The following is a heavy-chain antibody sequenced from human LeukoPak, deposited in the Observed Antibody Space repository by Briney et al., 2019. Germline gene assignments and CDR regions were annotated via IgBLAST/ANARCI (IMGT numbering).Heavy chain of an antibody. Sequence: GGSLRLSCAASGFTFSSYWMHWVRQAPGKGLVWVSRINSDGSSTSYADSVKGRFTISRDNAKNTLYLQMNSLRAENTAVYYWARDYCSGGSCSLGDAFDIWGQGTMVTVSS. CDR2: INSDGSST. V-gene: IGHV3-74*01. J-gene: IGHJ3*02. D-gene: IGHD2-15*01. CDR3: ARDYCSGGSCSLGDAFDI. CDR1: GFTFSSYW.